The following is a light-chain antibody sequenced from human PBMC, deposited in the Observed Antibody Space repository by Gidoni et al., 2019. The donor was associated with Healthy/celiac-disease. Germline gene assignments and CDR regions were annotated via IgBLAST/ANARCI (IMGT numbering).Light chain of an antibody. V-gene: IGKV3-15*01. J-gene: IGKJ1*01. CDR2: GAS. Sequence: EILMTQSPATLSVSQGERATLSCRASECVSSNFAWYQQKPGRAPTLLMYGASTRATGIPARFSGSWSGTEFTLTIISLQSEDFAVYYCQQYSNWPPWTFGQGTKVEIK. CDR3: QQYSNWPPWT. CDR1: ECVSSN.